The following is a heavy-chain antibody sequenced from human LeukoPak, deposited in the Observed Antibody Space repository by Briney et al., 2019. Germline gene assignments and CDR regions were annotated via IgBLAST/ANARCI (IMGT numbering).Heavy chain of an antibody. CDR2: VYHSGST. CDR3: ARLGAVSDAFDI. V-gene: IGHV4-59*08. CDR1: GGSISTYY. J-gene: IGHJ3*02. D-gene: IGHD3-16*01. Sequence: SETLSLTCTVSGGSISTYYWSWIRQPPGKGLEWLGYVYHSGSTNYNPSLKSRVTVSVDTSKKQFSLKVTPVTAADTAVYYCARLGAVSDAFDIWGQGTMVTVSS.